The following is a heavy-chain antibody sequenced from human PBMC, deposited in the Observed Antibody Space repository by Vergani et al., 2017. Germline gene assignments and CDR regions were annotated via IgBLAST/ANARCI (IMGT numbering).Heavy chain of an antibody. CDR3: ARDAGSSWYFLDY. CDR1: GFTFSSYA. Sequence: EVQLLESGGGLVQPGGSLRLSCAASGFTFSSYAMSWVRQAPGKGLEWVSAISGSGGSTYYADSVKGRFTISRDNAKNSLYLQMNSLRAEDTAVYYCARDAGSSWYFLDYWGQGTLVTVSS. V-gene: IGHV3-23*01. CDR2: ISGSGGST. J-gene: IGHJ4*02. D-gene: IGHD6-13*01.